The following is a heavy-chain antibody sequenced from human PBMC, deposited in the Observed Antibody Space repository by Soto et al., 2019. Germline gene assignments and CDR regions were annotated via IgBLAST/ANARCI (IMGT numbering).Heavy chain of an antibody. V-gene: IGHV3-23*01. CDR2: ISASGGST. Sequence: EVQLLESGGGLVQPGGSLRLSCAASGFTFSNYAMSWVRQAPGKGLEWVSGISASGGSTYYADSVKGRFTISRDNSKNTLSLQMNSLRAGDTAVYFCAKGHYYYDSSGYRHFDYWGQGTLVTVSS. D-gene: IGHD3-22*01. CDR3: AKGHYYYDSSGYRHFDY. CDR1: GFTFSNYA. J-gene: IGHJ4*02.